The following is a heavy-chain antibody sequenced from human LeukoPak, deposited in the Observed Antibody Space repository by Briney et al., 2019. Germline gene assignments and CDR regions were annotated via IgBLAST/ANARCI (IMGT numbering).Heavy chain of an antibody. CDR3: ARLRVVDYGDYVDGGYYFDY. J-gene: IGHJ4*02. CDR1: GDSISSSNYL. Sequence: SETLSLTCTVSGDSISSSNYLWVWIRQPPGKGLEWIGSIYYSGSTYYNPSLKSRVTISVDTSKNQFSLKLSSVTAADTAVYYCARLRVVDYGDYVDGGYYFDYWGQGTLVTVSS. D-gene: IGHD4-17*01. CDR2: IYYSGST. V-gene: IGHV4-39*01.